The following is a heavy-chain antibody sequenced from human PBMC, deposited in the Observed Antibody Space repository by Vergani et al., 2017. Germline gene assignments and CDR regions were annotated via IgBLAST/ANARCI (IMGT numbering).Heavy chain of an antibody. J-gene: IGHJ4*02. CDR1: GGSISSYY. V-gene: IGHV4-59*08. Sequence: QVQLQESVPGLVKPSETLSLTCTVSGGSISSYYWSWIRQPAGKGLEWIGEINHSGSTNYNPSLKSRVTISVDTSKNQFSLKLSSVTAADTAVYYCARAVSDCSSTSCYPYYFDYWGQGTLVTVSS. CDR2: INHSGST. CDR3: ARAVSDCSSTSCYPYYFDY. D-gene: IGHD2-2*01.